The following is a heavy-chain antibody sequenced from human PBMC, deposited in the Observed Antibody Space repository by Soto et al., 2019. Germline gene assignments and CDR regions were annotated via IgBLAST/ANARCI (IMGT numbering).Heavy chain of an antibody. CDR1: GGSISSGGYY. CDR3: ARDSGTRGDYYYYYGMDV. D-gene: IGHD3-10*01. J-gene: IGHJ6*02. V-gene: IGHV4-31*03. CDR2: IYYSGST. Sequence: PSETLSLTCTVSGGSISSGGYYWSWIRQHPGKGLEWIGYIYYSGSTYYNPSLKSRVTISVDTSKNQFSLKLSSVTAADTAVYYCARDSGTRGDYYYYYGMDVWGQGTTVTVSS.